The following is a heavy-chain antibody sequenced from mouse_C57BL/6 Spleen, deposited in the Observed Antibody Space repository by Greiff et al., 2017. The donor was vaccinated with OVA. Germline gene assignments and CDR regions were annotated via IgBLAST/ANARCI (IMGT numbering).Heavy chain of an antibody. Sequence: VQLQQSGAELAKPGASVKLSCKASGYTFTSYWMHWVKQRPGQGLEWIGYINPSSGYTKYNQKFKDKATLTADKPSSTAYMQLSSLTYEDSAVYYCARSYGPDYWGKGTTLTVSS. V-gene: IGHV1-7*01. D-gene: IGHD1-2*01. J-gene: IGHJ2*01. CDR3: ARSYGPDY. CDR1: GYTFTSYW. CDR2: INPSSGYT.